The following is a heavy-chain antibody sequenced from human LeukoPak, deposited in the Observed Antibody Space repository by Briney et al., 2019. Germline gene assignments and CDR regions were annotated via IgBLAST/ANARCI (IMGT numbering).Heavy chain of an antibody. CDR2: IIPIFGTA. Sequence: ASVKVSCKASGGPFSSYAISWVRQAPGQGLEWMGGIIPIFGTANYAQKFQGRVTITADESTSTAYMELSSLRSEDTAVYYCARDYSPGIAAAGTSVYWGQGTLVTVSS. V-gene: IGHV1-69*01. CDR3: ARDYSPGIAAAGTSVY. D-gene: IGHD6-13*01. CDR1: GGPFSSYA. J-gene: IGHJ4*02.